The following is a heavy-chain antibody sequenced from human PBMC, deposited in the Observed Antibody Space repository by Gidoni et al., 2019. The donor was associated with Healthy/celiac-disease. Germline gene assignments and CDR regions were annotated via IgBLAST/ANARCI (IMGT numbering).Heavy chain of an antibody. CDR3: ARDFNDYGDYYFDY. V-gene: IGHV3-33*01. CDR2: IWYDGSNK. CDR1: GFTFSSYG. J-gene: IGHJ4*02. Sequence: QVPLVESGGGVVQPGRSLRLSCAASGFTFSSYGMHWVRQAPGKGLEWVAVIWYDGSNKYYADSVKGRFTISRDNSKNTLYLQMNSLRAEDTAVYYCARDFNDYGDYYFDYWGQGTLVTVSS. D-gene: IGHD4-17*01.